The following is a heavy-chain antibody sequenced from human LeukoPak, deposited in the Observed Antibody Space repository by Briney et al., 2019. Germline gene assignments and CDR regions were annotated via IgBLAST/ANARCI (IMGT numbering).Heavy chain of an antibody. V-gene: IGHV1-2*02. CDR3: AREADNTAVRGAAFDQ. CDR2: INPNSGGT. Sequence: GASVKVSCKASGYTFTGYYMHWVRQAPGQGLEWMGWINPNSGGTNYAQKFQGRVTISADSSNTAYMEMRSLRSDDTALYFCAREADNTAVRGAAFDQWGQGTLLTVSP. J-gene: IGHJ4*02. CDR1: GYTFTGYY. D-gene: IGHD3-10*01.